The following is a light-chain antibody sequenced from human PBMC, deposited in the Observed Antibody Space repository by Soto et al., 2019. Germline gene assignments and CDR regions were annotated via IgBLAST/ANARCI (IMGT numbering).Light chain of an antibody. J-gene: IGKJ1*01. CDR1: QSISSW. Sequence: GDRVTITCRASQSISSWLAWYQQKPGKAPKLLIYKASTLKSGVPSRFSGSGSGTEFTLTISSLKPDDFATYYCQEYQSYSRRFGQGTKVDIK. V-gene: IGKV1-5*03. CDR3: QEYQSYSRR. CDR2: KAS.